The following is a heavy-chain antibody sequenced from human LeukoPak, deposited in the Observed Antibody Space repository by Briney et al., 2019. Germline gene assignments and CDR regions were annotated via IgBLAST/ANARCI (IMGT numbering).Heavy chain of an antibody. CDR2: ISYDGSNK. V-gene: IGHV3-30-3*01. CDR1: GFTFSSYA. D-gene: IGHD3-3*01. Sequence: GGSLRLSCAASGFTFSSYAMHWVRQAPGKGLEWVAVISYDGSNKYYADSVKGRFTISRDNSKNTLYLQMSSLRAEDTAVYYCASTIGIFGVVIMGYYFDYWGQGTLVTVSS. J-gene: IGHJ4*02. CDR3: ASTIGIFGVVIMGYYFDY.